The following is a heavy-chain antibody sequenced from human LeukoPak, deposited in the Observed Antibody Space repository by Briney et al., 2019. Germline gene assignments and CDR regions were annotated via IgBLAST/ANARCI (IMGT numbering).Heavy chain of an antibody. CDR2: ISSSSSYI. V-gene: IGHV3-21*01. J-gene: IGHJ4*02. CDR1: GFTFSSYS. D-gene: IGHD6-13*01. CDR3: ARDSSEQQLSDA. Sequence: GGSLRLSCAASGFTFSSYSMNWVRQAPGKGLEWVSSISSSSSYIYYADSVKGRFTISRDNAKNSLYLQMNSLRAEDTAVYYCARDSSEQQLSDAWGQGTLVTVSS.